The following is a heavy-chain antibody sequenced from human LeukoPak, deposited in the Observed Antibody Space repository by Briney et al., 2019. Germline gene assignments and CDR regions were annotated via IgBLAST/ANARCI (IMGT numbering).Heavy chain of an antibody. CDR2: IYHSGST. V-gene: IGHV4-38-2*01. J-gene: IGHJ6*03. CDR3: ARGGGIEGYFYYYMGV. Sequence: SETLSLTCAVSGYSITSGYYWGWIRQPPGKGLEWIGSIYHSGSTYYNPSLKSRVTISVDTSKNQFSLKVNSVTAADTAVYYCARGGGIEGYFYYYMGVWGKGTTVTVSS. CDR1: GYSITSGYY.